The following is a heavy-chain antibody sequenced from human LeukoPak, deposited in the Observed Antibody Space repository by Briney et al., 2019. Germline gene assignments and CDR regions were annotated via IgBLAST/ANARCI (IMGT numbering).Heavy chain of an antibody. CDR1: GFTFSDYY. Sequence: GGSLRLSCAASGFTFSDYYMSWIRQAPGKGLERVSYISSSGSTIYYADSVKGRFTISRDNAKNSLYLQMNSLRAEDTAVYYCAREQQLVPFDNWGQGTLVTVSS. J-gene: IGHJ4*02. CDR3: AREQQLVPFDN. CDR2: ISSSGSTI. D-gene: IGHD6-13*01. V-gene: IGHV3-11*01.